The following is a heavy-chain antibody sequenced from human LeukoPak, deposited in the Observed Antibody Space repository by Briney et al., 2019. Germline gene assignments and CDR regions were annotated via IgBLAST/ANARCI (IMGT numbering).Heavy chain of an antibody. CDR2: IRYDGSNK. CDR3: AKDGDSSGYYWDS. J-gene: IGHJ4*02. D-gene: IGHD3-22*01. Sequence: PGGSLRLSCAASGFTFSSYGMHWVRQAPGKGLEWVAFIRYDGSNKYYADSVKGRFTISRDNSKSTLYLQMNSLRAEDTAVYFCAKDGDSSGYYWDSWGQGTLVTVSS. CDR1: GFTFSSYG. V-gene: IGHV3-30*02.